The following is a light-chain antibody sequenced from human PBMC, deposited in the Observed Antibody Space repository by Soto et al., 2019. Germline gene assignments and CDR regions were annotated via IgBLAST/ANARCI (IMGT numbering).Light chain of an antibody. V-gene: IGLV2-23*01. CDR1: RSDVGSYNF. CDR2: EAD. CDR3: CSYAGDSALI. J-gene: IGLJ2*01. Sequence: QSALTQPASVSGSPGQSITISCTGSRSDVGSYNFVSWYQLLPGKAPRLTIFEADKRPSGVSSRFSGSKSGYTASLTISGLQAEDEADYLCCSYAGDSALIFGGGTKVTVL.